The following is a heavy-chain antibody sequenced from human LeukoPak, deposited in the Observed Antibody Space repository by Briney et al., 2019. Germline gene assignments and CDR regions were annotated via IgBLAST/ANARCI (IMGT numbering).Heavy chain of an antibody. Sequence: PSETLSLTCAVYGGSFSGYYWSWIRQPPGKGLEWIGEINHSGSTNYNPSLKSRVTISVDTSKNQFSLKLRSVTAADTAVYYCARGTAWGYYGSGSYYYWGQGTLVTVSS. V-gene: IGHV4-34*01. J-gene: IGHJ4*02. CDR3: ARGTAWGYYGSGSYYY. CDR2: INHSGST. CDR1: GGSFSGYY. D-gene: IGHD3-10*01.